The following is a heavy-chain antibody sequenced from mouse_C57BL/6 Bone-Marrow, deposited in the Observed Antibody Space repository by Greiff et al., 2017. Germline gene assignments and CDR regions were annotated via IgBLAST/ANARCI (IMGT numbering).Heavy chain of an antibody. CDR2: IHPSACAT. CDR3: AIGGYDVFDY. D-gene: IGHD2-2*01. J-gene: IGHJ2*01. V-gene: IGHV1-74*01. CDR1: GYTFTSYW. Sequence: QVQLLQPGAELVKPGASVKVSCTASGYTFTSYWMHWVQQRPGQGLEWIGRIHPSACATNYNHTFKGQATLTVDKSSSTAYMQLSSLTSEDTAVYYSAIGGYDVFDYWGQGTTLTVSS.